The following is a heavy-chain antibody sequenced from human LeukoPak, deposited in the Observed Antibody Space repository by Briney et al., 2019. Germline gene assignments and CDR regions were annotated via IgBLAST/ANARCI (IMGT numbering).Heavy chain of an antibody. D-gene: IGHD5-18*01. CDR2: IYYSGNT. V-gene: IGHV4-31*03. Sequence: SETLSLTCTVSGGSISSGDYYWSWIRQHPGKGLEWIGYIYYSGNTYYNPSLRSRVTMSLDTSKNQFSLNLSSVTAADTAGYYCARGSRIQLWLSNWFDPWGQGTLVTVSS. J-gene: IGHJ5*02. CDR1: GGSISSGDYY. CDR3: ARGSRIQLWLSNWFDP.